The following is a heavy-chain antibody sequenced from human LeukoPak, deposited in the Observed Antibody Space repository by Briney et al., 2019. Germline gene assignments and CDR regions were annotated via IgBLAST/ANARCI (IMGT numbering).Heavy chain of an antibody. J-gene: IGHJ4*02. D-gene: IGHD7-27*01. V-gene: IGHV3-48*02. CDR3: ARDHNWGFDY. CDR1: GFIFSSYA. Sequence: QAGGSLRLSCAASGFIFSSYAMNWVRQAPGKGLEWVSYISRTYSIFYSDSVRGRFTVSRDNAKNSLYLQMNSLRDEDTAVYYCARDHNWGFDYWGQGTLVAASS. CDR2: ISRTYSI.